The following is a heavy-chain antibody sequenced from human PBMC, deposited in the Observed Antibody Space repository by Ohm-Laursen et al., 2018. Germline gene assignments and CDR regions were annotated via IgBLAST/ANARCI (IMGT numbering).Heavy chain of an antibody. CDR2: MNPNSGNT. CDR3: GRAVRNQLLYDP. D-gene: IGHD1-7*01. Sequence: SVKVSCNASGYTFTSYDITWMRQATGQGPEWMGWMNPNSGNTGYAQKFRGRVIMTSDSSISTAYMELRGLTSEDTATYYCGRAVRNQLLYDPWGQGTLVTVSS. CDR1: GYTFTSYD. J-gene: IGHJ5*02. V-gene: IGHV1-8*01.